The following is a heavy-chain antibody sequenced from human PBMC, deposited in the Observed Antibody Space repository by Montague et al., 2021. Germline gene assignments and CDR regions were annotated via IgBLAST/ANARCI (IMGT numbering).Heavy chain of an antibody. D-gene: IGHD3-10*01. J-gene: IGHJ4*02. CDR3: AREGVGDLLFSFDS. CDR1: GDSVSNNHAA. Sequence: CAISGDSVSNNHAAWNWIRESPSRGLEWLGRTYYRSTWYTDYAVSVIGRIAINPDTSKNQFSLQLNSVTPEDTAVYYCAREGVGDLLFSFDSWGQGTLVTVSS. V-gene: IGHV6-1*01. CDR2: TYYRSTWYT.